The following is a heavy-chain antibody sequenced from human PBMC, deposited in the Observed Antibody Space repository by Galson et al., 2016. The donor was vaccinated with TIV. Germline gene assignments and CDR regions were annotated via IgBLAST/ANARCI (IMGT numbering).Heavy chain of an antibody. CDR1: GFTFSIFA. J-gene: IGHJ6*02. D-gene: IGHD3-22*01. CDR2: ISGGGGRT. Sequence: SLRLSCAASGFTFSIFAMTWVRQAPGMGLEWVSAISGGGGRTYYADSVKGRFTISRDNPKNTLFLQMNSLRAEDTAVSYCTKVPSSGFSSYSGLDVWGQGTTVTVSS. CDR3: TKVPSSGFSSYSGLDV. V-gene: IGHV3-23*01.